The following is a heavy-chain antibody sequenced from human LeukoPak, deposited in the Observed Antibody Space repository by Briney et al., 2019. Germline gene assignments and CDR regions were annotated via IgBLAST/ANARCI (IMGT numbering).Heavy chain of an antibody. V-gene: IGHV1-46*01. CDR3: ARPAAAGTRDRAFDY. CDR2: INPSGGST. J-gene: IGHJ4*02. D-gene: IGHD6-13*01. CDR1: GYTFTSYY. Sequence: ASVKVSCKASGYTFTSYYMHWVRQAPGQGLEWMGIINPSGGSTSYAQKFQGRVTMTRDMSTSTVYMELSSLRSEDTAVYYCARPAAAGTRDRAFDYWGQGILVTVSS.